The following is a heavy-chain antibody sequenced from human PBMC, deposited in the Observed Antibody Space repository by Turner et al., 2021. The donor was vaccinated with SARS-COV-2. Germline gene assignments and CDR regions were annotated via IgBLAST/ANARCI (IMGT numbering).Heavy chain of an antibody. Sequence: EVQLVETGGDLVQPGGSLRLSCAASGFTLSNYWMSWVRQAPGKGVEWVANIRQDGSEKEYVDSVKGRFTISRDNAKNSLYLQMNSLRVEDTAVYYCAGSGGWLLDLWGQGTLVTVSS. CDR2: IRQDGSEK. J-gene: IGHJ4*02. V-gene: IGHV3-7*03. CDR1: GFTLSNYW. D-gene: IGHD6-19*01. CDR3: AGSGGWLLDL.